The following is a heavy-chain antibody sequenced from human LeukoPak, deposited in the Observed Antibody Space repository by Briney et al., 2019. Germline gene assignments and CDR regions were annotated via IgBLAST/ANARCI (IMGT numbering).Heavy chain of an antibody. V-gene: IGHV1-8*01. D-gene: IGHD6-6*01. CDR3: ARKGYSSSSGKVGHFDY. J-gene: IGHJ4*02. Sequence: ASVKVSCKASGYTFTSYDINWVRQATGQGLEWMGWMNPNSGNTGYAQKFQGRVTMTRNTSISTAYMELSSLRSEDTAVYYCARKGYSSSSGKVGHFDYWGQGTLVTVSS. CDR1: GYTFTSYD. CDR2: MNPNSGNT.